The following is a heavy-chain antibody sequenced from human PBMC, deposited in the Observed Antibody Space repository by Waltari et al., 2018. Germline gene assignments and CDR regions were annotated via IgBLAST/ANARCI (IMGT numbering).Heavy chain of an antibody. J-gene: IGHJ5*02. CDR2: IKKDGSEI. CDR3: VRVGEENSNSQYRWFDA. CDR1: GFDFSNFW. V-gene: IGHV3-7*01. D-gene: IGHD3-22*01. Sequence: DVQLVESGGGLVQPGGSLRLSCVVSGFDFSNFWLIWYRQAPGKGLEWVANIKKDGSEIHYVDSVKGRFTISRDNAKKSVYLQMNSLRVEDTAVYFCVRVGEENSNSQYRWFDAWGQGSLVTVSS.